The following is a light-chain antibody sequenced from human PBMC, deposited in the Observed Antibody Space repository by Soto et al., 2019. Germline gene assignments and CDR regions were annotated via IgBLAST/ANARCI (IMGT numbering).Light chain of an antibody. V-gene: IGLV2-23*03. CDR1: SSDVGGYNL. Sequence: QSALTQPASVSGSPGQSSTISCTGTSSDVGGYNLVSWYQQHPGKAPKFMIYEGSKRPSGVSNRFAGSKSGNTASLTISGLQAEDEADYYCCSYAGSSTFVVFGGGTKVTVL. CDR2: EGS. CDR3: CSYAGSSTFVV. J-gene: IGLJ2*01.